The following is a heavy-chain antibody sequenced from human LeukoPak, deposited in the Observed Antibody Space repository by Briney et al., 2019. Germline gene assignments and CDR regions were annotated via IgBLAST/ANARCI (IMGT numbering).Heavy chain of an antibody. CDR1: GYSISSGYY. V-gene: IGHV4-38-2*02. J-gene: IGHJ4*02. D-gene: IGHD5-12*01. CDR3: ARVGEGYRFDY. CDR2: IYHSGST. Sequence: SETLSLTCTVSGYSISSGYYWGWIRQPPGKGLEWIGSIYHSGSTYYNPSLKSRVTISVDTSKNQFSLKLSSVTAADTAVYYCARVGEGYRFDYWGQGTLVTVSS.